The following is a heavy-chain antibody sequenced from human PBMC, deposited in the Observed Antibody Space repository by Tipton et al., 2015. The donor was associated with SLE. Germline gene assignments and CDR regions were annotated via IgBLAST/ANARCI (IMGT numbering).Heavy chain of an antibody. V-gene: IGHV3-30-3*02. CDR1: GFTFSSYA. J-gene: IGHJ4*02. CDR3: AKPYSSSWGY. CDR2: ISYDGSNK. Sequence: SLRLSCAASGFTFSSYAMHWVRQAPGKGLEWVAVISYDGSNKYYADSVKGRFTISRDNSKNTLYLQMNSLRAEDTAVYYCAKPYSSSWGYWGQGTLVTVSS. D-gene: IGHD6-13*01.